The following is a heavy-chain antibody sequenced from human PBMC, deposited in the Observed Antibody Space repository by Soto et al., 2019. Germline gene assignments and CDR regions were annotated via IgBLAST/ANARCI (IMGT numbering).Heavy chain of an antibody. CDR3: ARVNQLAPKRNAFDI. J-gene: IGHJ3*02. CDR1: ESSISSYV. D-gene: IGHD2-2*01. V-gene: IGHV4-59*01. CDR2: THYSGST. Sequence: SETLSLTCTFSESSISSYVWTWVRQPPGKGLEWIGYTHYSGSTNYNPSLKSRVTISVDTSKSQFSLNLNSVTAADTAVYYCARVNQLAPKRNAFDIWGQGTMVTVSS.